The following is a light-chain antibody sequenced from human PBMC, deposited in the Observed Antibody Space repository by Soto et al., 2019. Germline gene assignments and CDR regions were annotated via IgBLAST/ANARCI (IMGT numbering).Light chain of an antibody. J-gene: IGKJ1*01. CDR2: YVS. V-gene: IGKV3-11*01. CDR3: QQRYNWPRT. CDR1: EDVGNS. Sequence: DIVLTQSPAILSLSPGERATLSCRASEDVGNSLAWYQQRPGQSPRLLIYYVSNRATGIPSRFSGSGSGADFTLTISSLEPDDFAVYYCQQRYNWPRTFGQGTKVDI.